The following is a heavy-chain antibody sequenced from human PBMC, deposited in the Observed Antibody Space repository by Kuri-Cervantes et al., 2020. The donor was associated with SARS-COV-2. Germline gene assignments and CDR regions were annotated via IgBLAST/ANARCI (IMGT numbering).Heavy chain of an antibody. CDR1: GFTFSGSA. Sequence: GGSLRLSCAASGFTFSGSAMHWVRQASGKGLEWVGRIRTKANNYATAYAATVEGRFTISRDDSKNTAYLQMNSLRAEDTAVYYCARTPQSIAAASQGLDVWGQGTTVTVSS. J-gene: IGHJ6*02. CDR3: ARTPQSIAAASQGLDV. CDR2: IRTKANNYAT. V-gene: IGHV3-73*01. D-gene: IGHD6-13*01.